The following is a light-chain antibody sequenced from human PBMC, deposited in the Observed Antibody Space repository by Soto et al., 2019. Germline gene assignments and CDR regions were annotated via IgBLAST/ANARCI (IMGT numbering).Light chain of an antibody. J-gene: IGLJ2*01. V-gene: IGLV1-51*01. CDR1: SSNIGHNY. CDR2: DNN. Sequence: QSVLTQPPSVSAAPGQTVTISCSGSSSNIGHNYVCWSQQLSGTAPKLLIYDNNKRPSGIPDRFSGSKSGTSATLGITGLPTGDEADYYCGTWDSRLSVGVFGGGTQLTVL. CDR3: GTWDSRLSVGV.